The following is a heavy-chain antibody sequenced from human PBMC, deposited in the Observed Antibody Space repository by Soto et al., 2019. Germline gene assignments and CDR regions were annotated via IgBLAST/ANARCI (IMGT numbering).Heavy chain of an antibody. CDR3: VKSRLLGGY. J-gene: IGHJ4*02. Sequence: WRSLRLPSAPSRFSFSFYWMRWVRQAPGKGLGWVAHIKADGRGTYYADSVKGRFSISRDNARNSLYLQMNSLTVEDRAVYYCVKSRLLGGYWGPGALVTVSS. CDR2: IKADGRGT. D-gene: IGHD3-16*01. V-gene: IGHV3-7*03. CDR1: RFSFSFYW.